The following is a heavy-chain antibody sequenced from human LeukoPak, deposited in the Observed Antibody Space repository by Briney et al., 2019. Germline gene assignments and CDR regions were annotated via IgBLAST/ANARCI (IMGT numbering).Heavy chain of an antibody. V-gene: IGHV3-23*01. D-gene: IGHD5-24*01. Sequence: GGSLRLSCAASGFTFSSHGMNWVRQAPGKGLEWVSGIIPSDHTTYYADSVRGRFTISRDNSRNTLYLQMNSLRAEDTAVYYCAKDDRWLQFCCWGQGTLVTVYS. CDR1: GFTFSSHG. J-gene: IGHJ4*02. CDR2: IIPSDHTT. CDR3: AKDDRWLQFCC.